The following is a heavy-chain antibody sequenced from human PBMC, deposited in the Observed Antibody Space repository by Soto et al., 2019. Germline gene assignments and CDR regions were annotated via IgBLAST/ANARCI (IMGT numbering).Heavy chain of an antibody. D-gene: IGHD5-18*01. Sequence: GGSLRLSCAASGFTFSSYGMHWVRQAPGKGLEWVAVIWYDGSNKYYADSVKGRFTISRDNSKNTLYLQMNSLRAEDTAVYYCARGSWVGGYRAFYGMDVWGQGTTVTVSS. CDR3: ARGSWVGGYRAFYGMDV. CDR1: GFTFSSYG. CDR2: IWYDGSNK. J-gene: IGHJ6*02. V-gene: IGHV3-33*01.